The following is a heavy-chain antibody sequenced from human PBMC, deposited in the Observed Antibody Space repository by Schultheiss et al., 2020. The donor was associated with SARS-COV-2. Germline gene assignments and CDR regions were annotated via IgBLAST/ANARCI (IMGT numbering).Heavy chain of an antibody. CDR3: ARGGSRSAFDI. CDR2: IYYSGST. Sequence: SETLSLTCAVYGGSFSGYYWSWIRQPPGKGLEWIGYIYYSGSTNYNPSLKSRVTMSVDTSKNQFSLKLSSVTAADTAVYYCARGGSRSAFDIWGQGTMVTVSS. D-gene: IGHD1-26*01. V-gene: IGHV4-59*12. J-gene: IGHJ3*02. CDR1: GGSFSGYY.